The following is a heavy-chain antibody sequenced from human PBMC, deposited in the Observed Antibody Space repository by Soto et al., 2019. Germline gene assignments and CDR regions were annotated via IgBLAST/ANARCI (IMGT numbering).Heavy chain of an antibody. CDR2: ISFDGSKK. V-gene: IGHV3-30*18. Sequence: GGSLRLSCAASGFTFSSYGMHWVRQAPGKGLEWLAFISFDGSKKYYADSVKGRITISRDNSKNTLYLQMNSLRAEDTAVFYCAKDFVAAAGPLDYWGQGALVTVSS. J-gene: IGHJ4*02. CDR3: AKDFVAAAGPLDY. CDR1: GFTFSSYG. D-gene: IGHD6-13*01.